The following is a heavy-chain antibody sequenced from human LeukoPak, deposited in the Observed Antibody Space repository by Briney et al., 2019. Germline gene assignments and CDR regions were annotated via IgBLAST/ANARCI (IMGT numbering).Heavy chain of an antibody. CDR1: GFTFSSYE. V-gene: IGHV3-48*03. D-gene: IGHD4-11*01. J-gene: IGHJ5*02. CDR2: ISSSGSTI. Sequence: PGGSLRLSCAASGFTFSSYEMNWVRQAPGKGLEWVSYISSSGSTIYYADSVKGRFTISGDNAKNSLYLQMNSLRAEDTAVYYCARYDHSNYDDWFDPWGQGTLVTVSS. CDR3: ARYDHSNYDDWFDP.